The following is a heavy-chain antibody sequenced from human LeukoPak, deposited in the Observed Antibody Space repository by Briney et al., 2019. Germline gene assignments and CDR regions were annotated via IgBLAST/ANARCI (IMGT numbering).Heavy chain of an antibody. V-gene: IGHV4-59*08. CDR2: ISDTGST. D-gene: IGHD6-19*01. CDR3: ARYSGGWPYYFDC. Sequence: PSETLSLTCTVSGGSISIFYWSWIRQSPGKGLEWIGYISDTGSTNYNPSLKSRVAISLDTSRNQFSLNLSSVTAADTAVYFCARYSGGWPYYFDCWGQGTLVTVSS. CDR1: GGSISIFY. J-gene: IGHJ4*02.